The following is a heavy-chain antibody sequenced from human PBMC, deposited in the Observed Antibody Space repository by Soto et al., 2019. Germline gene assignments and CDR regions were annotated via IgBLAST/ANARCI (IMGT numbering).Heavy chain of an antibody. D-gene: IGHD2-15*01. V-gene: IGHV1-18*01. J-gene: IGHJ4*02. CDR1: GYMFSSYG. Sequence: QIQLVQSGAEVKKPGASVKVSCKASGYMFSSYGVSWVRQAPGQGLEWMGWISAYNGNTKYAQNLQGRVTLTTDTSTSTASMELRSLRSDDTAMYYCARALYCSSGSCRGDYRGQGTLVTVSS. CDR2: ISAYNGNT. CDR3: ARALYCSSGSCRGDY.